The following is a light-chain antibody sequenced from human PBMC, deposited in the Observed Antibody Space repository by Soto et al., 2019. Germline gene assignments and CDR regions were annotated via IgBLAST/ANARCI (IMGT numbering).Light chain of an antibody. CDR1: QTISRF. J-gene: IGKJ3*01. V-gene: IGKV1-39*01. CDR3: QQTYRPPFT. CDR2: DAF. Sequence: DIQMTQSPSSLSASVGDRVTITCRASQTISRFLTWYQQKPGKAPKLLIYDAFTLQSGVPSRFSGIGSGTDFPLTIGSLQPEDFARYYCQQTYRPPFTFGPGTKVDIK.